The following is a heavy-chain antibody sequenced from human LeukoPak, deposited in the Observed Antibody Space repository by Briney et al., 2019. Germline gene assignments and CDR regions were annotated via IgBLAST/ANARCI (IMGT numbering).Heavy chain of an antibody. V-gene: IGHV3-74*03. CDR2: INNDGSDT. D-gene: IGHD3/OR15-3a*01. CDR1: GFTFSRYG. Sequence: GGSLRLSCAVSGFTFSRYGMHWARQTPGRGLVWVSRINNDGSDTTYADSVKGRFTISRDNSKNTLYLQMNSLRAEDTAVYYCTRGGLNHAFDIWGQGTMVTVSA. CDR3: TRGGLNHAFDI. J-gene: IGHJ3*02.